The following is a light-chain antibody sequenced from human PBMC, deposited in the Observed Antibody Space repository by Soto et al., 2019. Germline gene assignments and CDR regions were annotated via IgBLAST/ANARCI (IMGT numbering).Light chain of an antibody. Sequence: QSALTQPASVSGSPGQSITISCTGTSSDVGGYNYGSWYQQHPGKAPKLMIYDVSNRPSGVSNRFSGSKSGNTASLTISGLQAEHEANYYCSSYTSSSTLYVFGTGTKLTVL. J-gene: IGLJ1*01. V-gene: IGLV2-14*01. CDR2: DVS. CDR3: SSYTSSSTLYV. CDR1: SSDVGGYNY.